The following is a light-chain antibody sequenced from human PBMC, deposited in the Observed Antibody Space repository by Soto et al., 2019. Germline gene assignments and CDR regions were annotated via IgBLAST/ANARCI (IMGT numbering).Light chain of an antibody. CDR1: SSDVGGYNY. CDR2: EVS. Sequence: QSALTQPPSASGSPGQSVTISCTGTSSDVGGYNYVSWYQQHPGKAPKLMIYEVSKRPSGVPDRFSGSKSGNTASLTVSGLQADDEADYYCSLSSGSNNVLFGGGTKLTVL. CDR3: SLSSGSNNVL. V-gene: IGLV2-8*01. J-gene: IGLJ2*01.